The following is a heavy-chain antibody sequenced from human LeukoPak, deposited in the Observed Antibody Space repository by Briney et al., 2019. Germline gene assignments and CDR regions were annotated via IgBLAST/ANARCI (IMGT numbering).Heavy chain of an antibody. Sequence: GGSLRLSCAASGFTFSGSAMHWVRQASVKGQEWVGRIRSKANSYATAYAASVKGRFTISRDGSKNTAYLQMNSLRAEDTAVYYCAKDQWLVHIFDYWGQGTLVTVSS. D-gene: IGHD6-19*01. J-gene: IGHJ4*02. CDR1: GFTFSGSA. V-gene: IGHV3-73*01. CDR3: AKDQWLVHIFDY. CDR2: IRSKANSYAT.